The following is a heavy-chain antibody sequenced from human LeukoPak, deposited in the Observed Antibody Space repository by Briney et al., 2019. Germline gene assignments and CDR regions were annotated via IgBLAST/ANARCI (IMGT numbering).Heavy chain of an antibody. D-gene: IGHD5-24*01. Sequence: PSETLSLTCSVSGGSISSGNYYWSWIRQPAGKGLEWIGRIYTTGSTNYNPSLKTRVTMSVDTSKNQFSLKLSSVTAADTAVYYCARDRYKISYYYYMDVWGKGTTATISS. J-gene: IGHJ6*03. CDR2: IYTTGST. V-gene: IGHV4-61*02. CDR1: GGSISSGNYY. CDR3: ARDRYKISYYYYMDV.